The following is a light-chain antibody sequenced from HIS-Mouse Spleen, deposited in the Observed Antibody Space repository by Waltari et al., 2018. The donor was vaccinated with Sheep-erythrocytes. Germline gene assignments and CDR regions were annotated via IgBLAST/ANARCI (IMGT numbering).Light chain of an antibody. CDR3: QSYDSSNYVV. V-gene: IGLV6-57*02. J-gene: IGLJ2*01. CDR1: SGSIASNY. Sequence: NFMLTQPHSVSESPGKTVTISCTGSSGSIASNYVQWYQQRPGSAPTTVIYEDNQRPSGCPDRFSGSIDSSSNAASLTISGLKTEDEADYYCQSYDSSNYVVFGGGTKLTVL. CDR2: EDN.